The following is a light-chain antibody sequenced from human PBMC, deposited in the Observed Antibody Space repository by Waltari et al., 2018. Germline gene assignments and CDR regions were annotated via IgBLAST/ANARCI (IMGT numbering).Light chain of an antibody. J-gene: IGLJ3*02. CDR2: GDT. Sequence: QSVLTQPPSVSGAPGQRVTISCTGSSSNIGAGYEVHWYQQLPGTAPNVLIQGDTNRASGVPDRFSGSKSGTSASLAMSGLRADDEADYYCQTYDRSLSDWVFGGGTRLTVL. V-gene: IGLV1-40*01. CDR3: QTYDRSLSDWV. CDR1: SSNIGAGYE.